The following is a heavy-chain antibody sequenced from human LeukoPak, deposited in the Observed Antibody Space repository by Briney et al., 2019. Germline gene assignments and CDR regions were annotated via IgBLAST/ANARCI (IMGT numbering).Heavy chain of an antibody. CDR2: IYHSGSA. CDR1: GVSISTYF. V-gene: IGHV4-59*01. CDR3: ARDPSCSSSSYYYYYGMDV. Sequence: SETLSLTCTVSGVSISTYFWSWIRQPPGKGLEWLGYIYHSGSANYNPSLKSRVTISVDTSKNQFSLKVSSVTAADTAVYYCARDPSCSSSSYYYYYGMDVWGQGTTVTVSS. D-gene: IGHD6-13*01. J-gene: IGHJ6*02.